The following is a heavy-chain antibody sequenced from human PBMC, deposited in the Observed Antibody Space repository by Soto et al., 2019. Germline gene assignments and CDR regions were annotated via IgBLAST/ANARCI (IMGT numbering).Heavy chain of an antibody. J-gene: IGHJ4*02. V-gene: IGHV3-23*01. CDR2: ISGSGGNT. Sequence: GSLRLSCAASGFTFSSYAMSWVRQAPGKGLEWVSVISGSGGNTYYADSVKGRFTISRDNSKNTLYLQMNSLRAEDTAVYYCAKDSGSSGWTIDYWGQGTLVTVSS. D-gene: IGHD6-19*01. CDR3: AKDSGSSGWTIDY. CDR1: GFTFSSYA.